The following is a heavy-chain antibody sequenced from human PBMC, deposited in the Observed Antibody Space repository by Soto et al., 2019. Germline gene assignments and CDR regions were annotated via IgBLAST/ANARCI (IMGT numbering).Heavy chain of an antibody. V-gene: IGHV4-4*02. CDR1: GVSISSHDW. J-gene: IGHJ4*02. D-gene: IGHD6-13*01. CDR2: SHQSGNT. Sequence: QVQLQESGPGLVKPSGTLSLTCAVSGVSISSHDWWTWVRQPPGKGLEWIGESHQSGNTNYNSSLESRVTISVDKSKNQFSLKLTSVTVADTAVYYCATRDISRFHWGQGTLVTVSS. CDR3: ATRDISRFH.